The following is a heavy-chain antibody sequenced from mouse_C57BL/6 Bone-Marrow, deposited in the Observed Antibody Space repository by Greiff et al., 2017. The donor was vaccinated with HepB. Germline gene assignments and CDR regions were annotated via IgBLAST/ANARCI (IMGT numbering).Heavy chain of an antibody. CDR1: GYTFTSYW. Sequence: QVQLQQPGAELVKPGASVKLSCKASGYTFTSYWMHWVKQRPGQGLEWIGMIHPNSGSTNYNEKFKSKATLTVDKSSSTAYMQLSSLTSEDSAVYYCARIYGKGAMDYWGRGTSVTVSS. CDR2: IHPNSGST. J-gene: IGHJ4*01. V-gene: IGHV1-64*01. D-gene: IGHD2-1*01. CDR3: ARIYGKGAMDY.